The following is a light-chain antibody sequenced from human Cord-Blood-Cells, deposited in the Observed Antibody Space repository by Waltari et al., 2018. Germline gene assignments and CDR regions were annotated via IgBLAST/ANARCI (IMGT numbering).Light chain of an antibody. CDR3: QSYDSSLSGV. CDR1: SSNIRAGYD. V-gene: IGLV1-40*01. Sequence: QSVLTQPPSVSGAPGQRVTIPCTGSSSNIRAGYDVPWYQQLPGTAPKLLIYGNSNRPSGVPDRFSGSKSGTSASLAITGLQAEDEADYYCQSYDSSLSGVFGGGTKLTVL. CDR2: GNS. J-gene: IGLJ3*02.